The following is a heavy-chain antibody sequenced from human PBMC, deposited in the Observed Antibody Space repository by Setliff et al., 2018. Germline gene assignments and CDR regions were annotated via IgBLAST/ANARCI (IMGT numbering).Heavy chain of an antibody. J-gene: IGHJ3*02. V-gene: IGHV4-38-2*02. CDR3: ARDGGDGYGVDAYAGGGFDI. Sequence: SETLSLTCAVSGYSISRPHYWGWIRQPPGKGLEWIGSIKHSGNTYYNPSLKSRVTISVDTSNNQFSLKLTSVTAADTAVYYCARDGGDGYGVDAYAGGGFDIWGQGTMVTVSS. CDR2: IKHSGNT. CDR1: GYSISRPHY. D-gene: IGHD4-17*01.